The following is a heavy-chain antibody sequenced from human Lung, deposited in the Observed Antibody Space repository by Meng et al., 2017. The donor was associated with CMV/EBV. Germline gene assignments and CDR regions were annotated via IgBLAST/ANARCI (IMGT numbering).Heavy chain of an antibody. CDR1: GGSFSGYY. D-gene: IGHD3-3*01. CDR3: ARGRYDFWSGYYRGYFDY. Sequence: LXXAVYGGSFSGYYWSWIRQPPGKGLEWIGEINHSGSTNYNPSLKSRVTISVDTSKNQFSLKLSSVTAADTAVYYCARGRYDFWSGYYRGYFDYWGQGTLVXVSS. V-gene: IGHV4-34*01. J-gene: IGHJ4*02. CDR2: INHSGST.